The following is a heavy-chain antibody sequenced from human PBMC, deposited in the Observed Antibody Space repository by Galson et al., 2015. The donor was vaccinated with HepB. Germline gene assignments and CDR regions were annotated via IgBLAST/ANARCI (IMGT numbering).Heavy chain of an antibody. D-gene: IGHD4-17*01. Sequence: SLRLSCAASGFTFSNYAMSWVRQAPGEGLEWVSAISGSGGSTYYADSVKGRFTISRDNSKNTLYLQMNSLRAEDTAIYYCARDPWSRMGIYGDGWGQGTLVTVSS. V-gene: IGHV3-23*01. CDR3: ARDPWSRMGIYGDG. CDR2: ISGSGGST. CDR1: GFTFSNYA. J-gene: IGHJ4*02.